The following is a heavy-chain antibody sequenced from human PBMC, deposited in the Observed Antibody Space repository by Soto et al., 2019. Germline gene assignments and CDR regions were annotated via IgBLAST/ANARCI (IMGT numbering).Heavy chain of an antibody. CDR2: ISYDGSNK. V-gene: IGHV3-30-3*01. J-gene: IGHJ3*02. Sequence: QVQLVESGGGVVQPGRSLRLSCAASGFTFSSYAMHWVRQAPGKGLEWVAVISYDGSNKYYADSVKGRFTISRDNSKNTLYLQMNSLRAEDTAVYYCVRDLGTTVVDAFDIWGQGTMVTVSS. D-gene: IGHD4-17*01. CDR1: GFTFSSYA. CDR3: VRDLGTTVVDAFDI.